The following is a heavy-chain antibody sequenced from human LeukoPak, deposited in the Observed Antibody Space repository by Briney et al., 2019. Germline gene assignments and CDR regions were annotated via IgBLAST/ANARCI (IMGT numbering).Heavy chain of an antibody. V-gene: IGHV4-38-2*02. J-gene: IGHJ5*02. Sequence: PSETLSLTCTVSGYSISSGYYWAWIRQPPGKGLEWIASIYYTGNSYYNPSLKSRVTIPVDTSKNQFSLKLSSVTGADTAVYYCAREDYGESNPNWFDPWGQGTQVTVSS. CDR2: IYYTGNS. D-gene: IGHD4-17*01. CDR3: AREDYGESNPNWFDP. CDR1: GYSISSGYY.